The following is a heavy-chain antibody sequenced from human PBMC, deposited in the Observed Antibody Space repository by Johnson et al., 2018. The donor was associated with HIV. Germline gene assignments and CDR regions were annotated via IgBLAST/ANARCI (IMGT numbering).Heavy chain of an antibody. D-gene: IGHD3-10*01. J-gene: IGHJ3*01. CDR2: ISGGEDDT. CDR3: AGSESKGTFDA. V-gene: IGHV3-23*04. CDR1: GFSFIDYA. Sequence: VQLVESGGGLVRPGGSLRLSCVASGFSFIDYAMIWVRQAPGKGLEWVSFISGGEDDTYYADSVKGRFTISRDNSKTTLYLQMNSLRDEDTAVYYCAGSESKGTFDAWGQGTMVTVSS.